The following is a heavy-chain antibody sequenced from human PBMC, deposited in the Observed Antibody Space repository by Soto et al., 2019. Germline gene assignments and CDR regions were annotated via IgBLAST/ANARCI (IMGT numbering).Heavy chain of an antibody. CDR1: GFTFTSSA. D-gene: IGHD6-13*01. CDR3: ARRGYSSSWYYYYYYGMDV. Sequence: SVKVSCKASGFTFTSSAVQWVRQARGQRLEWIGWIVVGSGNTNYAQKFQERVTITRDMSTSTAYMELSSLRSEDTAVYYCARRGYSSSWYYYYYYGMDVWGQGTTVTVSS. CDR2: IVVGSGNT. V-gene: IGHV1-58*01. J-gene: IGHJ6*02.